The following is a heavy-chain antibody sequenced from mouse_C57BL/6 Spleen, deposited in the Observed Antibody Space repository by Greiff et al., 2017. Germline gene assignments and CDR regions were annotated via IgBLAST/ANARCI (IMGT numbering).Heavy chain of an antibody. CDR1: GYSITSGYY. Sequence: EVKLLESGPGLVKPSQSLSLTCSVTGYSITSGYYWNWIRQFPGNKLEWMGYISYDGSNNYNPSLKNRSSITRDTSKNQFFLKLNSVTTEDTATYYCAREGYGSSYDWYFDVWGTGTTVTVSS. D-gene: IGHD1-1*01. V-gene: IGHV3-6*01. CDR3: AREGYGSSYDWYFDV. J-gene: IGHJ1*03. CDR2: ISYDGSN.